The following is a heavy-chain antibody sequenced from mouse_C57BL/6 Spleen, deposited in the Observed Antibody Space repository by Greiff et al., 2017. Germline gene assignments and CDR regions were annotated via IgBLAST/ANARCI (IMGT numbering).Heavy chain of an antibody. CDR2: IDPETGGT. Sequence: VQLQQSGAELVRPGASVTLSCKASGYTFTDYEMHWVKQTPVHGLEWIGAIDPETGGTAYNQKFKGKAILTADKTSSTAYMELRSLTSEDSAVYYCTRWFFDYGGKGTTLTVSS. J-gene: IGHJ2*01. D-gene: IGHD2-2*01. V-gene: IGHV1-15*01. CDR3: TRWFFDY. CDR1: GYTFTDYE.